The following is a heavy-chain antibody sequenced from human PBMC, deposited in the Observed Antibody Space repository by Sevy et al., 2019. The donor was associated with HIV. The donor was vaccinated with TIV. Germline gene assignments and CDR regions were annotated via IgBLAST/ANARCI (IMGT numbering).Heavy chain of an antibody. CDR2: ISTLNT. CDR1: GYSFTSYG. V-gene: IGHV1-18*01. CDR3: ARAPSGSQGPGQYFQH. Sequence: ASAKVSCKASGYSFTSYGITWVRQAPGQGLEWMGWISTLNTNYAQKLQGRVTLTTDTSTSTVYMELRSLRSDDTAVYYCARAPSGSQGPGQYFQHWGQGTLVTVSS. D-gene: IGHD1-26*01. J-gene: IGHJ1*01.